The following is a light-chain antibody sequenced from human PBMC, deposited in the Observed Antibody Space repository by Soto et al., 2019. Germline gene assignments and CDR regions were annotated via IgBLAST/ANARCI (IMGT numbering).Light chain of an antibody. CDR2: AAS. V-gene: IGKV1-27*01. Sequence: DIQMTQSPSSLSASVGDRVSVTCRASQDISNYLAWYQQKPGKPPKLLISAASTVQSGVASRFSGSGSGTDFTLTISSLQPEDVSTYYCQKYDSAPLTCGKGTKVEIK. CDR1: QDISNY. CDR3: QKYDSAPLT. J-gene: IGKJ1*01.